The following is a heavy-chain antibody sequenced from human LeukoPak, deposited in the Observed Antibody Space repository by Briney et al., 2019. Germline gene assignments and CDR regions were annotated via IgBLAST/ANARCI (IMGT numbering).Heavy chain of an antibody. CDR3: TRHPSGSYPGDY. Sequence: GGSLRLSCAASGFTFSGSAMHWVRQASGKGLEWVGRIRSKANSYATAYAASVKGRFTTSRDDSKNTAYLQMNSLKTEDTAVYYCTRHPSGSYPGDYWGQGTLVTVSS. D-gene: IGHD1-26*01. V-gene: IGHV3-73*01. CDR2: IRSKANSYAT. J-gene: IGHJ4*02. CDR1: GFTFSGSA.